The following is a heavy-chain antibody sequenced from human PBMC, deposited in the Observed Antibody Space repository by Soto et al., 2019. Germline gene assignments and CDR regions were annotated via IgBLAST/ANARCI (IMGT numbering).Heavy chain of an antibody. D-gene: IGHD6-13*01. J-gene: IGHJ6*02. Sequence: RASVKVSCKASGYTFTSYAMHWVRQAPGQRLEWMGWINAGNGNTKYSQKFQGRVTITRDTSASTAYMELSSLRSEDTAVYYCARDHGSSWYRLYSSDYYYGMDVWGQGTTVTVSS. CDR1: GYTFTSYA. CDR2: INAGNGNT. CDR3: ARDHGSSWYRLYSSDYYYGMDV. V-gene: IGHV1-3*01.